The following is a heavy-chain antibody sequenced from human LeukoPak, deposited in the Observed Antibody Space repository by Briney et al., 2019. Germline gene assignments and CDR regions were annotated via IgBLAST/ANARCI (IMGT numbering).Heavy chain of an antibody. D-gene: IGHD3-10*01. Sequence: SETLSLTCAVYGGSFSGYYWSWIRQPPGKGLEWIGEINHSGSTNYNPSLKSRVTISVDTSKNQSSLKLSSVTAADTAVYYCARGLGVRGVINYWGQGTLVTVSS. CDR2: INHSGST. V-gene: IGHV4-34*01. CDR3: ARGLGVRGVINY. CDR1: GGSFSGYY. J-gene: IGHJ4*02.